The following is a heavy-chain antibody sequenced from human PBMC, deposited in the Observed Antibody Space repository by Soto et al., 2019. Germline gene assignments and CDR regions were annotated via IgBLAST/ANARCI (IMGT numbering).Heavy chain of an antibody. CDR3: ARPFETSGWYDY. J-gene: IGHJ4*02. D-gene: IGHD6-19*01. Sequence: GESLKISCKASGYIFTNYCLGWVRQMPGKGLEWMGIIYPCDSDTRYSPSFQGQVTISADESISTAYLQWSSLKASDTAMYYCARPFETSGWYDYWGQGTLITVSS. CDR1: GYIFTNYC. CDR2: IYPCDSDT. V-gene: IGHV5-51*01.